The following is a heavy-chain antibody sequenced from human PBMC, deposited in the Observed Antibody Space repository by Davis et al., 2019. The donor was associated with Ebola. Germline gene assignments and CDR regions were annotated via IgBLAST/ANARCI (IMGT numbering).Heavy chain of an antibody. Sequence: SVKVSCKASGYTFTSYDISWVRQAPGQGLEWMGGIIPIFGTANYAQKFQGRVTMTRDTSTSTVYMELSSLRSEDTAVYYCARNKKRVGGKGEFDPWGQGTLVTVSS. CDR1: GYTFTSYD. CDR3: ARNKKRVGGKGEFDP. CDR2: IIPIFGTA. J-gene: IGHJ5*02. V-gene: IGHV1-69*05. D-gene: IGHD3-16*01.